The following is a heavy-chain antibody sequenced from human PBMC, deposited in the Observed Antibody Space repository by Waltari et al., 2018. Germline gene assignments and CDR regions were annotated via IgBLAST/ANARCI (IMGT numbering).Heavy chain of an antibody. J-gene: IGHJ4*02. CDR3: ARVTLRKTSGPFDY. CDR2: IYHSGRT. D-gene: IGHD2-15*01. V-gene: IGHV4-38-2*02. Sequence: QVQLQESGPGLVKPSETVSLTCIVSGSSISSGYYWGWIRQPPGKGLEWIAAIYHSGRTSYNLACKIRVSISGDTSKNQFSRKLSSVTAADTAVYYWARVTLRKTSGPFDYWGQGTLVNVSS. CDR1: GSSISSGYY.